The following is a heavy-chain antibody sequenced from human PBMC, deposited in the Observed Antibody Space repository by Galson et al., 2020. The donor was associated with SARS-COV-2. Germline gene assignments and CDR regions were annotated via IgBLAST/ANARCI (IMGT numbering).Heavy chain of an antibody. J-gene: IGHJ3*02. D-gene: IGHD4-17*01. Sequence: SETLSLTCTVSGGSISGSSYYWGWIRQPPGKGLEWIGSIHYSGSTYYNPSLKSRVTISVDTSKNQFSLKLSSVTAADTAVYYCARRLYGDYGVGAFDIWGQGTMVTVSS. CDR3: ARRLYGDYGVGAFDI. CDR1: GGSISGSSYY. CDR2: IHYSGST. V-gene: IGHV4-39*01.